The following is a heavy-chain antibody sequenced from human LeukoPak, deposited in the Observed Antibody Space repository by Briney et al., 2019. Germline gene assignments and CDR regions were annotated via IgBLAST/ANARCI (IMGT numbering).Heavy chain of an antibody. CDR1: GYTFTFYY. V-gene: IGHV1-2*02. D-gene: IGHD1-26*01. CDR3: ARDSGAVGATPDY. Sequence: ASVKLSFKSAGYTFTFYYMHWVRQAPAQGLERMGWINPNSGGTNYAQKFQGRVTMTSDTSISKAYMELNRLRADDTAVYYCARDSGAVGATPDYWGQGTLVTVSS. CDR2: INPNSGGT. J-gene: IGHJ4*02.